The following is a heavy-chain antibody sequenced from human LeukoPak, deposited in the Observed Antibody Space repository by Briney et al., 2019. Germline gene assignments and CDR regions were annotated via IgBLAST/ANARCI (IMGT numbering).Heavy chain of an antibody. J-gene: IGHJ4*02. CDR1: GFLFSNSW. Sequence: GSLRLSCEASGFLFSNSWMSWVRQAPGKGLEGVANMNQDGRERNYVDSVKGRLTISRDNAKGSLYLQMNGLRAEDTAVYFCVKDRGYSTFDYWGQGTLVTASS. V-gene: IGHV3-7*03. CDR2: MNQDGRER. D-gene: IGHD4-23*01. CDR3: VKDRGYSTFDY.